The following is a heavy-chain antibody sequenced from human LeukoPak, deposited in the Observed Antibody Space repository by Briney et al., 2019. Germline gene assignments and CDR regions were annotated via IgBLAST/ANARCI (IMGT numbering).Heavy chain of an antibody. D-gene: IGHD2-2*01. V-gene: IGHV4-59*01. J-gene: IGHJ4*02. Sequence: KASETLSLTCSVSGGSIIGNYWSWIRQPPGKGLEWIGSIYHTGTTYNNPSLKSRVTTSVNASTNQLSLKLNSVTAADTAVYYCARGSGWCSSSTCYYFDYWGQGNLVSVSS. CDR1: GGSIIGNY. CDR2: IYHTGTT. CDR3: ARGSGWCSSSTCYYFDY.